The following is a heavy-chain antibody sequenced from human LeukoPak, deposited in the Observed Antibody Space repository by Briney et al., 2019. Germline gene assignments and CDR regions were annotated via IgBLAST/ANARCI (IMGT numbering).Heavy chain of an antibody. V-gene: IGHV4-34*01. Sequence: SETLSLTCAVYGGSFSGYYWSWIRQPPGKGLEWIGEINYSGSTNYNPSLKSRVTISVDTSKTLFSLRLSSVTAADTAVYYCARGFLVCSGGSCYHPAFDYWGQGTLVTVSS. CDR2: INYSGST. J-gene: IGHJ4*02. CDR1: GGSFSGYY. D-gene: IGHD2-15*01. CDR3: ARGFLVCSGGSCYHPAFDY.